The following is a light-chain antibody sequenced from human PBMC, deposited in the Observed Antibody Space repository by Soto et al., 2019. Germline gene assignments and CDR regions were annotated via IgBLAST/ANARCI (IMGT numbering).Light chain of an antibody. Sequence: EIVLTQSPGTLSSSPGERATLSCRASQTFSRNYLPWYQQKPGQAPRLLIYAASTRSTGIPDRFSGSGSGTDFTLSISRLEPEDFEVYYCQLYGTSPKPFGQGKKVEIK. CDR3: QLYGTSPKP. CDR1: QTFSRNY. J-gene: IGKJ1*01. CDR2: AAS. V-gene: IGKV3-20*01.